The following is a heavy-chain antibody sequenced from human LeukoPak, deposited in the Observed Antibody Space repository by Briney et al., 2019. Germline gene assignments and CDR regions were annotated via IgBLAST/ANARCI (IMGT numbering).Heavy chain of an antibody. CDR1: GYTFTSYY. CDR2: INPSGGST. CDR3: ARPHSDGSASYYFDY. D-gene: IGHD3-22*01. V-gene: IGHV1-46*01. J-gene: IGHJ4*02. Sequence: ASVKVSCKASGYTFTSYYMHWVRQAPGQGLEWMGIINPSGGSTSYAQMFQGRVTMTRDTSTSTVYMELSSLRSEDTAVYYCARPHSDGSASYYFDYWGQGTLVTVSS.